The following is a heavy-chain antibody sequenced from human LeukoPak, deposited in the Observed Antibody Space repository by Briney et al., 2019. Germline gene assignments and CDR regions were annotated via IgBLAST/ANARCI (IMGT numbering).Heavy chain of an antibody. D-gene: IGHD6-13*01. CDR2: INHSGST. V-gene: IGHV4-34*01. CDR3: AAPSNRYSSSWYRLSNDAFDI. J-gene: IGHJ3*02. Sequence: SETLSLTCAVYGGSFSGYYWSWIRQPPGKGLEWIGEINHSGSTNYNPSLKSRVTISVDTSKNQFSLKLSSVTAADTAVYHCAAPSNRYSSSWYRLSNDAFDIWGQGTMVTVSS. CDR1: GGSFSGYY.